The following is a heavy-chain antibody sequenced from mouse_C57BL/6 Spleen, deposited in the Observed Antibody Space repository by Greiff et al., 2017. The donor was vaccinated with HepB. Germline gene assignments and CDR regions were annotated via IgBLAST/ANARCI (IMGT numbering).Heavy chain of an antibody. CDR2: IDPSDSYT. Sequence: VKLQQPGAELVMPGASVKLSCKASGYTFTSYWMHWVKQRPGQGLEWIGEIDPSDSYTNYNQKFKGKSTLTVDKSSSTVYMQLSSLTSEDSAVYYCARWDGYYSFDYWGQGTTLTVSS. CDR3: ARWDGYYSFDY. J-gene: IGHJ2*01. V-gene: IGHV1-69*01. CDR1: GYTFTSYW. D-gene: IGHD2-3*01.